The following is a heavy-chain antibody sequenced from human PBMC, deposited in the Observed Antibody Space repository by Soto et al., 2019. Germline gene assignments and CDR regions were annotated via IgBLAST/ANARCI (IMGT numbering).Heavy chain of an antibody. V-gene: IGHV3-43D*04. Sequence: GWSLRLACASAVFDFEDFAMQWVRQAPGKGLEWVSLINSDGTDSYYMDSVRGRFTISRDNGKNSLYLQMDRLRPEDTAFYFCAKALYYYDSSPLDHWGQGTLVTVSS. J-gene: IGHJ4*02. CDR2: INSDGTDS. CDR1: VFDFEDFA. CDR3: AKALYYYDSSPLDH. D-gene: IGHD3-22*01.